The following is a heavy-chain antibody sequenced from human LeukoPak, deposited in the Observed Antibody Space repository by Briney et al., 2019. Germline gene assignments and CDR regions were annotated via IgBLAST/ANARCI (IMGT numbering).Heavy chain of an antibody. CDR1: GDSISSSNW. D-gene: IGHD4-23*01. V-gene: IGHV4-4*02. CDR2: IYPSGST. Sequence: SGTPSLTCAVSGDSISSSNWWTWVRQPPGKGLEWIGEIYPSGSTNYNPSLKSRVTISVDKTKNQFSLKLSSVTAADTAVYYCARNGGNSDVDYWGQGTLVTVYS. CDR3: ARNGGNSDVDY. J-gene: IGHJ4*02.